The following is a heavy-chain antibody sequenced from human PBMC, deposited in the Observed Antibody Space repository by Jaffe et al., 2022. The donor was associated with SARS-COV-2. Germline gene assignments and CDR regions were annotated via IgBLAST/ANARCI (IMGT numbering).Heavy chain of an antibody. V-gene: IGHV1-46*04. CDR2: INPSGGST. D-gene: IGHD3-10*01. J-gene: IGHJ5*02. Sequence: QVQLVQSGAEVKKPGASVKVSCKASGYTFTSYYMHWVRQAPGQGLEWMGIINPSGGSTSYAQKLQGRVTMTRDTSTSTVYMELSSLRSEDTAVYYCARVGSTGSYFDWFDPWGQGTLVTVSS. CDR3: ARVGSTGSYFDWFDP. CDR1: GYTFTSYY.